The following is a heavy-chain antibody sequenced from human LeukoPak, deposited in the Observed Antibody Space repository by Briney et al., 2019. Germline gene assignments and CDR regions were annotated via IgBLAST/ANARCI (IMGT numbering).Heavy chain of an antibody. Sequence: ASVKVSCKASGYTFTSYDINWVRQATGQGLEWMGWMNPNSGNTGYAQKFQGRVTMTRNTSISTAYMELSSLRSEDTAVYYCASGFGPGTNSLFDYWGQGTLVTVSS. CDR2: MNPNSGNT. CDR3: ASGFGPGTNSLFDY. CDR1: GYTFTSYD. V-gene: IGHV1-8*01. J-gene: IGHJ4*02. D-gene: IGHD1-7*01.